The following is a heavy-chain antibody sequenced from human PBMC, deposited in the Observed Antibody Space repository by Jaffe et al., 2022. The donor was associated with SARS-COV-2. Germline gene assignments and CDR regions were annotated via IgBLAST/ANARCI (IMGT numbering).Heavy chain of an antibody. V-gene: IGHV2-26*01. Sequence: QVTLKESGPVLVKPTETLTLTCTVSGFSLSNARMGVSWIRQPPGKALEWLAHIFSNDEKSYSTSLKSRLTISKDTSKSQVVLTMTNMDPVDTATYYCARTTVAGRGNDAFDIWGQGTMVTVSS. CDR3: ARTTVAGRGNDAFDI. D-gene: IGHD6-19*01. CDR2: IFSNDEK. J-gene: IGHJ3*02. CDR1: GFSLSNARMG.